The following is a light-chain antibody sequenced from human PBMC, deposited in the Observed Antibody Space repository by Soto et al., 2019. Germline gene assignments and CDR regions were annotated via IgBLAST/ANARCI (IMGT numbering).Light chain of an antibody. V-gene: IGLV2-23*01. CDR2: EGS. J-gene: IGLJ1*01. CDR1: SSDVGSYNL. CDR3: CSYAGSSTEV. Sequence: QSALTQPASVSGSPGQSITISCTGTSSDVGSYNLVSWYQQHPGKAPKLMIYEGSKRPSGVSNRFSGSKSGNTASLTISGLQAEEEADYYCCSYAGSSTEVVGTGTKLTVL.